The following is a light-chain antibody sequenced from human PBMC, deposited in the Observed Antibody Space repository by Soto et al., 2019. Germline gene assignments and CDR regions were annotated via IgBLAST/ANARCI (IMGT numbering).Light chain of an antibody. J-gene: IGKJ4*01. Sequence: EIVLTQSPGTLSLSPGERASHSCRASQSINRHLAWYRQKPGQAPRLLIYDASSGATGIPDRFSGSGSGTDFTLTISRLEPEDFAVYYCQQYGSSPLTLGGGTKVDIK. CDR3: QQYGSSPLT. CDR1: QSINRH. V-gene: IGKV3-20*01. CDR2: DAS.